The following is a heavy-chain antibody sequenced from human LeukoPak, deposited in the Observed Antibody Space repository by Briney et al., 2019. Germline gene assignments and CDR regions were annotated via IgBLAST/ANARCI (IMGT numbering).Heavy chain of an antibody. CDR1: GFIFNTYA. CDR2: ISHSGTNT. D-gene: IGHD2-8*01. Sequence: GGSLRLSCAASGFIFNTYAMTWVRQAPGKGLEWVSGISHSGTNTYYTDSVRGRFTISRDNSKNTLYLQMNSLRAEDTAVYYCAKLLMAAYYFDYWGQGTLVTVSS. V-gene: IGHV3-23*01. J-gene: IGHJ4*02. CDR3: AKLLMAAYYFDY.